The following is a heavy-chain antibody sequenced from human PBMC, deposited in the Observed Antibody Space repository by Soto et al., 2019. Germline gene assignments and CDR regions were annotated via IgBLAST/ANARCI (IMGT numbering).Heavy chain of an antibody. Sequence: EVQLVESGGGLVQPGGSLRLSCAASGFAFSCYNMNWVRQAPGKGLEWVSYISSSSSTIYYADSVRGRFTISRDSAKNSLFLQMNSLRAEDTAVYYCAGAFDIWGQGTMVTVSS. CDR3: AGAFDI. CDR1: GFAFSCYN. V-gene: IGHV3-48*01. J-gene: IGHJ3*02. CDR2: ISSSSSTI.